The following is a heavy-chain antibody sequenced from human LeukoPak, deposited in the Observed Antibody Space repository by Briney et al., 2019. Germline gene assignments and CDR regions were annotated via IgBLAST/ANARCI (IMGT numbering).Heavy chain of an antibody. V-gene: IGHV3-30*02. J-gene: IGHJ4*02. D-gene: IGHD5-18*01. CDR2: IRFDGSNK. Sequence: GGSLRLSCAASRFTFNNYGMHWVRQAPGKGLEWVAFIRFDGSNKYYADSVKGRFTISRDNSKNTLYLQMNSLRAEDTAVYYCAKLGEGGYSYDYLPYYFDYWGQGTLVTVSP. CDR3: AKLGEGGYSYDYLPYYFDY. CDR1: RFTFNNYG.